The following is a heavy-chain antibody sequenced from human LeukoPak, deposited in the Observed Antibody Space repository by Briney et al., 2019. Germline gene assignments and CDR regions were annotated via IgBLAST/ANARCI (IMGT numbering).Heavy chain of an antibody. CDR1: GFTFSDYY. V-gene: IGHV3-11*06. Sequence: KPGGSLRLSCAASGFTFSDYYMSWIRQAPGKGLEWVSYISSSSSYKNYADSVKGRFTISRDNAKNSLYLQMNSLRAEDTAVYYCARQLVYDYFDYWGQGTLVTVSS. J-gene: IGHJ4*02. D-gene: IGHD6-13*01. CDR3: ARQLVYDYFDY. CDR2: ISSSSSYK.